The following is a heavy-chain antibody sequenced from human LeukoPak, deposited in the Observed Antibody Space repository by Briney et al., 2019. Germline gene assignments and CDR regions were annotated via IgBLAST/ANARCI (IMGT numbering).Heavy chain of an antibody. CDR1: GFPLSSYA. D-gene: IGHD3-22*01. CDR2: ISGSGDTT. Sequence: GGSLRLSCAASGFPLSSYAMSWLRQAPGQGLEWVSVISGSGDTTYYADSVKGRFTISRDEFKNTLFLQMNSLRAEDTAVYYCAKSDYYDSSGHPSSFDYWGQGSLVTVSS. J-gene: IGHJ4*02. CDR3: AKSDYYDSSGHPSSFDY. V-gene: IGHV3-23*01.